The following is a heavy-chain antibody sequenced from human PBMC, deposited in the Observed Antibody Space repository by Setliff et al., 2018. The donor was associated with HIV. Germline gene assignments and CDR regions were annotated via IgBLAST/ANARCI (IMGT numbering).Heavy chain of an antibody. V-gene: IGHV3-23*01. J-gene: IGHJ3*02. D-gene: IGHD3-3*01. Sequence: PGGSLRLSCAASGFTFSSFAMTWVRQAPGKGLEWVSAISGRGGSTYYADSEKGRFTISRDNSKNTLYLQMSSLRAEDTAVYYCAKDRLEWLAPDGFDIWGLGTMVTVS. CDR1: GFTFSSFA. CDR2: ISGRGGST. CDR3: AKDRLEWLAPDGFDI.